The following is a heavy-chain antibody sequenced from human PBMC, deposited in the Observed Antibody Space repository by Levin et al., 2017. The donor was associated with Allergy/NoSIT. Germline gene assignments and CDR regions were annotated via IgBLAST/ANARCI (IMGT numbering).Heavy chain of an antibody. D-gene: IGHD6-25*01. Sequence: GGSLRLSCKASGYTFTSYGISWVRQAPGQGLEWMGWISAYNGNTNYAQKLQGRVTMTTDTSTSTAYMELRSLRSDDTAVYYCARGGPRHDWFDPWGQGTLVTVSS. CDR2: ISAYNGNT. V-gene: IGHV1-18*01. CDR3: ARGGPRHDWFDP. CDR1: GYTFTSYG. J-gene: IGHJ5*02.